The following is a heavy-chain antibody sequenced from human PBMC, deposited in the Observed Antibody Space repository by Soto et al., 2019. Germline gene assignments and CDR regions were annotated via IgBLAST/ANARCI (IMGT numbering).Heavy chain of an antibody. D-gene: IGHD3-16*01. J-gene: IGHJ4*02. CDR2: TSYDGSNT. CDR1: GFTFRSFV. V-gene: IGHV3-30*19. Sequence: QVQLVESGGGVVQPGTSLRLSCVGSGFTFRSFVIHWVRQAPGKGLEWVALTSYDGSNTYYDVSVKGRFTISRDNSRNTVDLQMDSLRLEDTALYYCARWGTTGGLDVWGQGTLVAVSS. CDR3: ARWGTTGGLDV.